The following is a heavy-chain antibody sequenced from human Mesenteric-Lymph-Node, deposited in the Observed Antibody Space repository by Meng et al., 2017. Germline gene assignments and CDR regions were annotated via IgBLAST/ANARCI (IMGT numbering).Heavy chain of an antibody. CDR2: INHSGRT. CDR3: ARTRYYSGSGHYEFGY. Sequence: GSLRLSCAVYGGSLSGYYWSWIRQPPGKGLEWIGKINHSGRTNYNPSLKSRVTISTDTSKNQFSLKLTSVTASDTAVYYCARTRYYSGSGHYEFGYWGQGISVTVSS. J-gene: IGHJ4*02. V-gene: IGHV4-34*01. CDR1: GGSLSGYY. D-gene: IGHD3-22*01.